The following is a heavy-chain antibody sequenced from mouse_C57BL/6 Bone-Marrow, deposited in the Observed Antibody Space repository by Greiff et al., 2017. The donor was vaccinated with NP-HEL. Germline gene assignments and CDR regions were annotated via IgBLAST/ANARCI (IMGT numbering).Heavy chain of an antibody. CDR2: IDPETGGT. J-gene: IGHJ4*01. D-gene: IGHD2-1*01. CDR1: GYTFTDYE. V-gene: IGHV1-15*01. CDR3: TREGIYYGNPFAMDY. Sequence: VQLQQSGAELVRPGASVTLSCKASGYTFTDYEMHWVKQTPVHGLEWIGAIDPETGGTAYNQKFKGKAILTADKSSSTAYMELRSLTAEDSAVYYGTREGIYYGNPFAMDYWGQGTSVTVSS.